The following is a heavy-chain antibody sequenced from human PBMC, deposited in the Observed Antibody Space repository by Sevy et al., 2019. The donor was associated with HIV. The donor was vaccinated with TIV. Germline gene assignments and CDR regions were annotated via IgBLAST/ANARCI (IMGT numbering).Heavy chain of an antibody. Sequence: ASVKVSCKASGYTFTSYYMHWVLQAPGQGLEWMGISNPSGGSTSYAQKFQGRVTMTRDTSTSTVYMELSSLRSEDTAVYYCARDLRKLPEFDYWGQRTLVTVSS. CDR3: ARDLRKLPEFDY. CDR2: SNPSGGST. V-gene: IGHV1-46*03. J-gene: IGHJ4*02. CDR1: GYTFTSYY.